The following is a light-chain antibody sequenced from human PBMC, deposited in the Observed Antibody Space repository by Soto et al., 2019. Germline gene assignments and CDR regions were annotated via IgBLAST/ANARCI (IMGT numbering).Light chain of an antibody. V-gene: IGLV1-40*01. J-gene: IGLJ1*01. Sequence: QSVLTQAPSVSGAPGQRVTISCTGSSSNIGAGYDVHWYQKVPGTAPKLPIYGNNNRPSGVPDRFSGSKSGTSASLAITGLQAEDEADYYCQSYDSSLSAPYVFGTGTKVTVL. CDR1: SSNIGAGYD. CDR3: QSYDSSLSAPYV. CDR2: GNN.